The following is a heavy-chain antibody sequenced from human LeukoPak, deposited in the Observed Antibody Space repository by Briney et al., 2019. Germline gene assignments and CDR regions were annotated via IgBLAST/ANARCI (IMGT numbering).Heavy chain of an antibody. D-gene: IGHD6-13*01. CDR1: GYTFTSYD. CDR3: VRDLAERRPDY. Sequence: ASVKVSCKASGYTFTSYDINWVRQATGQGLEGMGWMNPNSGNTGYAQKFQGRVTMTRNTSISTAYMELSSLRSEDTAVYYCVRDLAERRPDYWGQGTLVTVSS. V-gene: IGHV1-8*01. CDR2: MNPNSGNT. J-gene: IGHJ4*02.